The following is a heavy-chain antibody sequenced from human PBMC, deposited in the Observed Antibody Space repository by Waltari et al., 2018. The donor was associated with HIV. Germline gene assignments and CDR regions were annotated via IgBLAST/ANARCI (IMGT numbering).Heavy chain of an antibody. D-gene: IGHD6-13*01. CDR2: IKQDGSEI. Sequence: EMQLVEFGGGSDQPGGCLRLSCASSGLTYRCYLISRHRQAPGKGLEGVARIKQDGSEIYYGDSVKGRFTSSRDNAKNSLYLQMNSLRAEDTAVYFCARRGGRSSPLGYWGQGTLVTVSS. J-gene: IGHJ4*02. CDR3: ARRGGRSSPLGY. V-gene: IGHV3-7*01. CDR1: GLTYRCYL.